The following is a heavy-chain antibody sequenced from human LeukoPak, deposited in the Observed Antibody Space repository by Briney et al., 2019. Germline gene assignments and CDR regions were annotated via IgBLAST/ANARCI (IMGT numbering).Heavy chain of an antibody. CDR1: GYTFTSYG. D-gene: IGHD3-22*01. V-gene: IGHV1-18*01. CDR3: ARAPQYYYDSSGYLH. J-gene: IGHJ4*02. Sequence: ASVKVSCKASGYTFTSYGISWVRQAPGQGLEWMEWISAYNGNTNYAQKLQGRVTMTTDTSTSTAYMELRSLRSDDTAVYYCARAPQYYYDSSGYLHWGQGTLVTVSS. CDR2: ISAYNGNT.